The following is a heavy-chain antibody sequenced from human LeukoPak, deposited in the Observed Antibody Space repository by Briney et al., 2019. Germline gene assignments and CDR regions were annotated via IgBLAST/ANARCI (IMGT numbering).Heavy chain of an antibody. Sequence: ASVKVSCKASGYTFTSYDINWVRHATGQGLEWMGWMNPKSGNTGYAQKFQGRVTMTRDTSISTAYMELSSLRSEDTAVYYCARVTGSIDYWGQGTLVTVSS. D-gene: IGHD1-26*01. J-gene: IGHJ4*02. CDR3: ARVTGSIDY. CDR2: MNPKSGNT. V-gene: IGHV1-8*01. CDR1: GYTFTSYD.